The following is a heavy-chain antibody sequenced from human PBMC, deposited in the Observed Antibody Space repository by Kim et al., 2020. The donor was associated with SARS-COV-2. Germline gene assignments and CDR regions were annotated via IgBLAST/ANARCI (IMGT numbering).Heavy chain of an antibody. V-gene: IGHV6-1*01. Sequence: SQTLSLTCAISGDSVSRNNAAWNWIRQSPLRGLEWLGRTYYTSNWYNDYAVSVKSRLIINPDTSKNRVSLQLNSVTPEDTAVYYCAREINNVFGVWGQGTMVTVSS. CDR2: TYYTSNWYN. CDR3: AREINNVFGV. J-gene: IGHJ3*01. D-gene: IGHD3-16*01. CDR1: GDSVSRNNAA.